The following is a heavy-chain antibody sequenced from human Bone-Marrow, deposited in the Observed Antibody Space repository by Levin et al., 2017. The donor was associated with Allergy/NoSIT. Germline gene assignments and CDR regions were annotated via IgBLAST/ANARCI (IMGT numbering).Heavy chain of an antibody. CDR1: GYTFTSYD. CDR2: MNPNSGNT. Sequence: VASVKVSCKASGYTFTSYDINWVRQASGQGLEWMGWMNPNSGNTGYAQKFQGRVTMTRSTSISTAYMELSSLRSEDTAVYYCARGDIGYTSNYWGQGTLITVSS. CDR3: ARGDIGYTSNY. J-gene: IGHJ4*02. V-gene: IGHV1-8*01. D-gene: IGHD6-19*01.